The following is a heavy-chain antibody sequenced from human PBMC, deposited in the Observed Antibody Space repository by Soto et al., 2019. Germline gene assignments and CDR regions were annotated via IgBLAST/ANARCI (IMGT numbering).Heavy chain of an antibody. CDR3: ARFYKRGYSYSPIDY. CDR2: ISAYNGNT. J-gene: IGHJ4*02. D-gene: IGHD5-18*01. V-gene: IGHV1-18*01. Sequence: GASVKVSCKASGYTFTSYGISWVRQAPGQGLEWMGWISAYNGNTNYAQKLQGRVTMTTDTSTSTAYMELRSLRSDDTAVYYCARFYKRGYSYSPIDYWGQGTLVTVSS. CDR1: GYTFTSYG.